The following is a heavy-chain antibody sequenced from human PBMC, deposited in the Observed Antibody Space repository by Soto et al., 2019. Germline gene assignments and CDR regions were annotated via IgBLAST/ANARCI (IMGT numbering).Heavy chain of an antibody. J-gene: IGHJ4*02. V-gene: IGHV1-69*13. CDR2: IIPIFGTA. D-gene: IGHD3-3*01. Sequence: SVKVSCKASGGTFSSYAISCVLQSPGQGLEWMGGIIPIFGTANYAQKFQGRVTITADESTSTAYMELSSLRSEDTAVYYCARVGLQRDFDFDYWGQGTLVTVSS. CDR3: ARVGLQRDFDFDY. CDR1: GGTFSSYA.